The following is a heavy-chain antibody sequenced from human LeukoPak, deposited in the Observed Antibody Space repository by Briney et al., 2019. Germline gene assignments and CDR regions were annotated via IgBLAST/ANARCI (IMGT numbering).Heavy chain of an antibody. CDR2: IWYDGSNK. J-gene: IGHJ6*03. V-gene: IGHV3-33*03. CDR3: ARRYSSSWYAYYYYYYYMDV. D-gene: IGHD6-13*01. CDR1: GFTFSSYG. Sequence: GGSLRLSCAASGFTFSSYGMHWVRQAPGKGLEWVAVIWYDGSNKYYADSVKGRFTISRDNAKNSLYLQMNSLRAEDTAVYYCARRYSSSWYAYYYYYYYMDVWGKGTTVTVSS.